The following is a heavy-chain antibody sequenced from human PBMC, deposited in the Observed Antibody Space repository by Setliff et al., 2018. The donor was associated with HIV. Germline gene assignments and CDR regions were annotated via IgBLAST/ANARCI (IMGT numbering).Heavy chain of an antibody. CDR1: GYIFANYG. CDR2: ISGYNDNT. CDR3: ARARRLAVSES. J-gene: IGHJ5*02. D-gene: IGHD6-19*01. V-gene: IGHV1-18*01. Sequence: ASVKVSCKASGYIFANYGINWVRQAPGQGLEWMGWISGYNDNTNYAQKLQDRVTITTDTSTNTAYMELRSLRSDDTAVYYCARARRLAVSESWGQGTLVTVSS.